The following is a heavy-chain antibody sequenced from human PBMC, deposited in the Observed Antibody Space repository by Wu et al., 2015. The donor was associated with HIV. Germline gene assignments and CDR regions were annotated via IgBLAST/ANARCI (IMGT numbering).Heavy chain of an antibody. CDR2: MSPNSGNA. J-gene: IGHJ4*02. D-gene: IGHD3-16*01. CDR1: GYTFTGYD. CDR3: ARVRGVGSREVFDY. Sequence: QVQLVQSGAEVKRPGASVKVSCKTSGYTFTGYDINWVRQASGKGLEWMGGMSPNSGNADYGQRFQGRITFTRNTSISVIYMQLSSLRSEDTAVYYCARVRGVGSREVFDYWGQGTLVTVSS. V-gene: IGHV1-8*03.